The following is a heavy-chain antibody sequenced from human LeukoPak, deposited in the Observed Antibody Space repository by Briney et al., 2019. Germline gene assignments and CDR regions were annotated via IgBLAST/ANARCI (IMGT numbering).Heavy chain of an antibody. Sequence: GGSLRLSCAASGFTFSGSTMNWVRQAPGKGLEWVSFISTSSSYIYYADSVRGRFTISRDNAKNSLYLQMNSLRAEDTAVYYCARKNGLDYWGQGTLVTVSS. V-gene: IGHV3-21*01. CDR2: ISTSSSYI. J-gene: IGHJ4*02. CDR1: GFTFSGST. CDR3: ARKNGLDY.